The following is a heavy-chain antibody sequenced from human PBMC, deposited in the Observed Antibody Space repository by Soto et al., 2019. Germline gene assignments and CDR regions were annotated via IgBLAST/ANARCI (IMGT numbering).Heavy chain of an antibody. CDR1: GFTFTNYP. CDR3: ARDQVKGTVTII. J-gene: IGHJ4*02. CDR2: ISYDGSNK. V-gene: IGHV3-30-3*01. D-gene: IGHD4-17*01. Sequence: QVQLVESGGGVVQSGRSLRLSCAASGFTFTNYPMHWVRQAPGKGLQWVAVISYDGSNKYYADSVKGRFTISRDNSKNTMYLQMNSLRAEDTAVYYGARDQVKGTVTIIWGQGTLVTVSS.